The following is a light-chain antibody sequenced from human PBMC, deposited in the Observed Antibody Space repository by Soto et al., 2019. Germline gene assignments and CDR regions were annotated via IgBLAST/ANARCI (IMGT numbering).Light chain of an antibody. J-gene: IGKJ4*01. CDR3: QQYGSSLI. V-gene: IGKV3-20*01. Sequence: EVVLTQSPGTLSLSPGERATLSCRASQSVSSNFLAWYQQKPGQTPRLLIYGASNRATAIPDRFSGSGSGTDFTLTISRLEPEDFAVDYCQQYGSSLIFGGGTKVEIK. CDR2: GAS. CDR1: QSVSSNF.